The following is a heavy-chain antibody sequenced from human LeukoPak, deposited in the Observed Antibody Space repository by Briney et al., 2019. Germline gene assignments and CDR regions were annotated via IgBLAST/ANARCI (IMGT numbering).Heavy chain of an antibody. V-gene: IGHV1-18*01. J-gene: IGHJ4*02. CDR2: ISAYNGHT. CDR3: ARSPPDRSLDY. Sequence: ASVKVSFKASGYTFINYDISWVRQAPGQGLEWMGWISAYNGHTNYAQRLQGRVTMTTDTPTSTAYMELRSLRSDDTAVYYCARSPPDRSLDYWGQGTLVTVSS. D-gene: IGHD3/OR15-3a*01. CDR1: GYTFINYD.